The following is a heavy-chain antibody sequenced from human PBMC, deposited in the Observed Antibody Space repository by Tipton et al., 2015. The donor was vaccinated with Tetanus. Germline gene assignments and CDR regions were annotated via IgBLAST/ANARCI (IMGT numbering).Heavy chain of an antibody. CDR3: AKDSPYSYYYDSSGYTDY. CDR1: GFIFSSYT. Sequence: SLRLSCAASGFIFSSYTMNWVRQAPGKGLEWVSAISGSGGSTYYADSVKGRFTISRDNSKNTLYLQMNSLRAEDTAVYYCAKDSPYSYYYDSSGYTDYWGQGTLVTVSS. V-gene: IGHV3-23*01. D-gene: IGHD3-22*01. CDR2: ISGSGGST. J-gene: IGHJ4*02.